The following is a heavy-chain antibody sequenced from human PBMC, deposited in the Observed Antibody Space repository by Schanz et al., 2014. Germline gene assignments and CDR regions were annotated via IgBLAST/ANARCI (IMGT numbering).Heavy chain of an antibody. CDR2: ITSGTR. CDR1: GVSISNYY. CDR3: ARRDTRGGLDS. Sequence: QVQLQESGPGVVKPSETLSLTCSVSGVSISNYYWNWIRQSAGKGLEWIGRITSGTRNYSPTLKSRLAWSVDTSRNELSLRLTSVTAADTAVYFCARRDTRGGLDSWGRGTLVTVSS. D-gene: IGHD2-2*01. V-gene: IGHV4-4*07. J-gene: IGHJ4*02.